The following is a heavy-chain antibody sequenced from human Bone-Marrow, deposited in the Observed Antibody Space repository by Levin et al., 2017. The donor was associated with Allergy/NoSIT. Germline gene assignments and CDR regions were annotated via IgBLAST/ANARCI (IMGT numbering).Heavy chain of an antibody. J-gene: IGHJ6*02. CDR3: ARDESLGVVSGQVCYYYYGMDV. CDR2: ISSSGSTI. D-gene: IGHD2-21*01. Sequence: GESLKISCAASGFTFSDYYMSWIRQAPGKGLEWVSYISSSGSTIYYADSVKGRFTISRDNAKNSLYLQMNSLRAEDTAVYYCARDESLGVVSGQVCYYYYGMDVWGQGTTVTVSS. CDR1: GFTFSDYY. V-gene: IGHV3-11*01.